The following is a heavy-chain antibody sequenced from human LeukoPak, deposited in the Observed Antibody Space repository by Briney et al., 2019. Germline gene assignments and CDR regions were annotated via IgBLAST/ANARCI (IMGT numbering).Heavy chain of an antibody. CDR1: SGSISSSSYY. Sequence: SETLSLTCTVSSGSISSSSYYWGWIRQPPGKGLEWIGSIYYSGSTYYNPSLKSRVTISVDTSKNQFSLKLSSVTAADTAVYYCARRSGDFWSGYYITYYYYYMDVWGKGTTVTVSS. J-gene: IGHJ6*03. CDR3: ARRSGDFWSGYYITYYYYYMDV. D-gene: IGHD3-3*01. CDR2: IYYSGST. V-gene: IGHV4-39*01.